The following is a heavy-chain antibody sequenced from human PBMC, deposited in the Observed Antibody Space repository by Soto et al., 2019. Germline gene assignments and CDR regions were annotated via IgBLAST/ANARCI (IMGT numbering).Heavy chain of an antibody. V-gene: IGHV3-30*03. CDR1: GFTFSSYG. J-gene: IGHJ4*02. D-gene: IGHD2-15*01. Sequence: GGSLRLSCAASGFTFSSYGMHWVRQAPGKGLEWVAVISYDGSNKYYADSVKGRFTISRDNSKNTLYLQMNSLRAEDTAVYYCARGCCSGGTLNYWGQGTLVTVSS. CDR3: ARGCCSGGTLNY. CDR2: ISYDGSNK.